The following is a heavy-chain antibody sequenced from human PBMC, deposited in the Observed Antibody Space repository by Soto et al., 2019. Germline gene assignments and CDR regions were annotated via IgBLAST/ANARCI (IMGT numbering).Heavy chain of an antibody. CDR2: IYSGGST. Sequence: PGGSLRLSCAASGFTVSSNYMSWVRQAPGKGLEWVSIIYSGGSTYYAESVKGRSTISRDNSKNTLYLQMNSLRAEDTAVYYCARGYSGYDNAIDYWGQGTLVTVSS. CDR1: GFTVSSNY. J-gene: IGHJ4*02. V-gene: IGHV3-53*01. D-gene: IGHD5-12*01. CDR3: ARGYSGYDNAIDY.